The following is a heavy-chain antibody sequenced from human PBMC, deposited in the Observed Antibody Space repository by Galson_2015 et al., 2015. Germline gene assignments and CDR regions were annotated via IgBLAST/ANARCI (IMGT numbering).Heavy chain of an antibody. CDR1: GYTFVNYG. CDR3: ARGHDNEILTRYQAGDY. Sequence: SVKVSCKASGYTFVNYGFIWVRQATGQGLEWMGWISTYNGNTNYAQKVQGRVTMTTDTSTTTAYMEVRSLTPDDTAVYYCARGHDNEILTRYQAGDYWGQGTLVTVSS. CDR2: ISTYNGNT. V-gene: IGHV1-18*01. J-gene: IGHJ4*02. D-gene: IGHD3-9*01.